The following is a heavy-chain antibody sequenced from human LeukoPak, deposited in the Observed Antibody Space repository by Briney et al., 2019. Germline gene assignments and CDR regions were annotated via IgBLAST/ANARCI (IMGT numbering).Heavy chain of an antibody. CDR3: ARTRYCSSTSCYHPFDY. J-gene: IGHJ4*02. Sequence: PGRSLRLSCAASGFTFSSYAMHWVRQAPGKGLEWVAVISYDGSNKYYADSVKGRFTISRDNSKNTLYLQMNSLRAEDTAVYYCARTRYCSSTSCYHPFDYWGQGTLVTVSS. CDR1: GFTFSSYA. CDR2: ISYDGSNK. V-gene: IGHV3-30-3*01. D-gene: IGHD2-2*01.